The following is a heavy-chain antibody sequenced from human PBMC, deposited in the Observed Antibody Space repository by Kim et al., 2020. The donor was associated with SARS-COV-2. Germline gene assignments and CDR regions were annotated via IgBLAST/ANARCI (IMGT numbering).Heavy chain of an antibody. CDR1: GFTFDDYA. J-gene: IGHJ4*02. CDR2: ISWDGGST. V-gene: IGHV3-43*02. CDR3: AKDIVVAAAGSSDCFDY. D-gene: IGHD6-13*01. Sequence: GGSLRLSCAASGFTFDDYAMHWVRQAPGKGLEWVSLISWDGGSTYYADSVKGRFTISRDNSKNSLYLQMNSLRTEDTALYYCAKDIVVAAAGSSDCFDYWGQGTLVTVSS.